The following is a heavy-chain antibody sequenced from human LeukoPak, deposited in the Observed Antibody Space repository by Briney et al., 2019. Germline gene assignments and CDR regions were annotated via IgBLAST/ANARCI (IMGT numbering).Heavy chain of an antibody. V-gene: IGHV4-34*01. CDR2: INQSGST. CDR1: GGSFSGYY. Sequence: SETLSLTCAVYGGSFSGYYWSWIRQPPGKGLEWIGEINQSGSTNYNPSLKSRVTISVGTSKNQFSLNLSSVTAADTAVYYCARDGYDFPGRWFDPWGQGTLVTVSS. J-gene: IGHJ5*02. D-gene: IGHD3-3*01. CDR3: ARDGYDFPGRWFDP.